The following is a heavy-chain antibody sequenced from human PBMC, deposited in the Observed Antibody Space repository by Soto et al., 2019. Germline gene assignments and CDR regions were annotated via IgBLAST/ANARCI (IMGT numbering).Heavy chain of an antibody. J-gene: IGHJ3*02. Sequence: SLRLSCTASGFTFGDYAMSWFRQAPGKGLEWVGFIRSKAYGGTTEYAASVKGRFTISRDDSKSIAYLQMNSLKTEDTAVYYCSVDIVVVVAATLGAFDIWGQGTMVTVSS. CDR2: IRSKAYGGTT. CDR1: GFTFGDYA. D-gene: IGHD2-15*01. V-gene: IGHV3-49*03. CDR3: SVDIVVVVAATLGAFDI.